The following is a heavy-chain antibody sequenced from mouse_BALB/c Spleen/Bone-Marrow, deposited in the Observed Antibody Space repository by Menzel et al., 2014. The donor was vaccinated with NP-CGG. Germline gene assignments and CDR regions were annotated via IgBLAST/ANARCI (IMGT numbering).Heavy chain of an antibody. CDR3: ARVSYDYFDY. D-gene: IGHD2-4*01. CDR2: ISDGGSYT. Sequence: EVKVVESGGGLVKPGGSLKLSCAASGFTFSDYYMYWVRQTPEKRLEWVATISDGGSYTYYPGSVKGRFTISRDNAKNNLYLQMSSLKSEDTAMYYCARVSYDYFDYWGQGTALTVSS. J-gene: IGHJ2*01. V-gene: IGHV5-4*02. CDR1: GFTFSDYY.